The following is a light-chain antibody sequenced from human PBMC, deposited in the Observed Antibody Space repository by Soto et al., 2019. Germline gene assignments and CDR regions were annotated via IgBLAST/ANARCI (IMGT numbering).Light chain of an antibody. CDR1: HNIGNS. Sequence: DIQMTPSPPSLSASVGARGTITCQASHNIGNSLNWYQDKPGQAPNLLIYGVSSMQGGVPYRFSGSGSGTDFTLTISSLQPEDFAIYYCQLSYTAPPITFGQGTRLEIK. J-gene: IGKJ5*01. CDR2: GVS. CDR3: QLSYTAPPIT. V-gene: IGKV1-39*01.